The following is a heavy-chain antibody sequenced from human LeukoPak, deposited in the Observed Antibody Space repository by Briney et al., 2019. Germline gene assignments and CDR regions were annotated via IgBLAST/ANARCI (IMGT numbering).Heavy chain of an antibody. J-gene: IGHJ3*02. Sequence: GGSLRLSCAASGFTFTNAWMSWVRQAPGKGLEWVGRIKTTADDGTTDYPTPVKGRFTISRDDSKNTLFLQMNSLKTEDTAVYYCTTGLGSSGWYLAFDIWGQGTMVTVSS. D-gene: IGHD6-19*01. CDR2: IKTTADDGTT. CDR1: GFTFTNAW. V-gene: IGHV3-15*01. CDR3: TTGLGSSGWYLAFDI.